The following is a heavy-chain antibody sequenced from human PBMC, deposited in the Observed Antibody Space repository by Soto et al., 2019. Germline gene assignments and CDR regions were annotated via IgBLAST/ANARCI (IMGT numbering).Heavy chain of an antibody. J-gene: IGHJ3*02. CDR1: GYTFTSYG. D-gene: IGHD4-17*01. CDR2: ISAYNGNT. CDR3: ARDWGYGDYSYAFDI. V-gene: IGHV1-18*01. Sequence: ASVKVSCKASGYTFTSYGISWVRQAPGQGLEWMGWISAYNGNTKYAQKHQGRVNMTTDTSTSTAYMELRSLRSDDTALYYCARDWGYGDYSYAFDIWGQGTMVTVSS.